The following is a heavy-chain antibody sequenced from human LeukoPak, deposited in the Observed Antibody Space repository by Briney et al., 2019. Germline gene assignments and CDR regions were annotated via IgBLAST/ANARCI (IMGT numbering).Heavy chain of an antibody. CDR3: AKEPMTTVTFFDY. V-gene: IGHV3-23*01. J-gene: IGHJ4*02. CDR1: GFTFSSYA. CDR2: ISGSGIST. D-gene: IGHD4-17*01. Sequence: GGSLRLSCAASGFTFSSYAMSWVRQAPGRGLEWVSGISGSGISTYYADSVKGRFTISRDNSKNTLYLQMNSLRAEDTAVYYCAKEPMTTVTFFDYWGQGTLVTVSS.